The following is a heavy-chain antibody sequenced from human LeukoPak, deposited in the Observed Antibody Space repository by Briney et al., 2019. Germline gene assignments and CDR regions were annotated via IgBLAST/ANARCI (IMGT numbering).Heavy chain of an antibody. CDR3: ARVSGSYVPRGFDY. D-gene: IGHD1-26*01. Sequence: PSETLSLTCTVSGYSISSGYYWGWIRQPPGKGLEWIGSIYHSGSTYYNPSLKSRVTISVDTSKNQFSLKLSSVTAADTAVYYCARVSGSYVPRGFDYWGQGTLVTVSS. CDR1: GYSISSGYY. CDR2: IYHSGST. V-gene: IGHV4-38-2*02. J-gene: IGHJ4*02.